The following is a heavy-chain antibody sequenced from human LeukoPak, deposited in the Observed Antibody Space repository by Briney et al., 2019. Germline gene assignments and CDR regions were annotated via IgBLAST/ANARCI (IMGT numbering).Heavy chain of an antibody. Sequence: PGESLRLSCAASGFTFTTYWMTWVRQAPGKGLEWVSVIYSGGSTYYADSVKGRFTISRDNAKNSLYLQMNSLRAEDMALYYCAKGAVDSYYYYYMDVWGKGTTVTVSS. J-gene: IGHJ6*03. V-gene: IGHV3-53*05. CDR2: IYSGGST. CDR3: AKGAVDSYYYYYMDV. D-gene: IGHD4-23*01. CDR1: GFTFTTYW.